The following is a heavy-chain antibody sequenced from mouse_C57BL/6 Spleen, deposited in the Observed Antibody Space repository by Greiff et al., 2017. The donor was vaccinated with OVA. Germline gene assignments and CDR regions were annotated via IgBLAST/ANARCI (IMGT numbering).Heavy chain of an antibody. V-gene: IGHV1-81*01. Sequence: VQLQQSGAELARPGASVKLSCKASGYTFTSYGISWVKQRTGQGLEWIGEIYPRSGNTYYNEKFKGKATLTADKSSSTAYMELRSLTSEDSAVYFCARWVQLGQGYYFDYWGQGTTLTVSS. D-gene: IGHD4-1*02. CDR3: ARWVQLGQGYYFDY. CDR1: GYTFTSYG. J-gene: IGHJ2*01. CDR2: IYPRSGNT.